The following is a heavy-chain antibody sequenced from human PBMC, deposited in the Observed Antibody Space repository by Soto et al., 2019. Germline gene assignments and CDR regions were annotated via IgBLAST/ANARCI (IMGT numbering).Heavy chain of an antibody. CDR1: GFTFSSYA. CDR3: ARDRRGYYDSSGYIIGRY. D-gene: IGHD3-22*01. V-gene: IGHV3-30-3*01. CDR2: ISYDGSNK. J-gene: IGHJ4*02. Sequence: PGGSLRLSXAASGFTFSSYAMHWVRQAPGKGLEWVAVISYDGSNKYYADSVKGRFTISRDNSKNTLYLQMNSLRAEDTAVYYCARDRRGYYDSSGYIIGRYWGQGTLVTVSS.